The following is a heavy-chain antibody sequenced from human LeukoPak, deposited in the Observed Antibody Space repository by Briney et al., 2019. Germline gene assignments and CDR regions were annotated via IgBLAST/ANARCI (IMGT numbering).Heavy chain of an antibody. J-gene: IGHJ4*02. D-gene: IGHD6-13*01. CDR3: ARDRSSTWSKNRFDF. CDR1: GFTFSSYW. Sequence: PGGSLRLSCTASGFTFSSYWMSWVRQAPGKGLEWVANIKQDGSEKYYLDSVKGRFTISRDNAKNSLYLQMNSLRAEDTAVYYCARDRSSTWSKNRFDFWGQGTLVTVSS. CDR2: IKQDGSEK. V-gene: IGHV3-7*01.